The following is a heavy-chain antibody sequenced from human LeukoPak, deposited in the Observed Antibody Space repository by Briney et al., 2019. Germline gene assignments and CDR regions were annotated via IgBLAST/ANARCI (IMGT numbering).Heavy chain of an antibody. D-gene: IGHD5-12*01. V-gene: IGHV4-4*07. CDR1: GGSISSYY. J-gene: IGHJ4*02. CDR3: AREIVATKSIDY. CDR2: IYTSGST. Sequence: SETLTLTCTVSGGSISSYYWSWIRQPAGKGLEWIGRIYTSGSTNYNPSLKSRVTMSVDTSKNQFSLKLSSVTAADTAVYYCAREIVATKSIDYWGQGTLVTVSS.